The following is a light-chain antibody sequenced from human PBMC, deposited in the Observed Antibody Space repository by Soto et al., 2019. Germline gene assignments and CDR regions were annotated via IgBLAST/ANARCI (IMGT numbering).Light chain of an antibody. Sequence: EIVLTQSPGTLSLSPGERATLSCRASQSVSSHVVWYQVKPGQAPRLLIYDASIRATGVPARFSGSGSGTDFSLTISSLEPEDVAVYYCQQRSKWPPMTFGQGTRLEIK. CDR1: QSVSSH. J-gene: IGKJ5*01. CDR3: QQRSKWPPMT. CDR2: DAS. V-gene: IGKV3-11*01.